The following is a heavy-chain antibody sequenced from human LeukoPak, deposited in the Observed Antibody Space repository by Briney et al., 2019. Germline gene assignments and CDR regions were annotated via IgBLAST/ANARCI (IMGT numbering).Heavy chain of an antibody. CDR1: GYSFTRYW. CDR2: IYPGDSDT. V-gene: IGHV5-51*01. Sequence: GESLKISCKGSGYSFTRYWIGWVRQMPGKGLEWMGIIYPGDSDTRYSPSFQGQVTISADKSISTAYLQWSSLKASDTAMYYYARSGYDSSGYYYVGFDYWGQGTLVTVSS. D-gene: IGHD3-22*01. CDR3: ARSGYDSSGYYYVGFDY. J-gene: IGHJ4*02.